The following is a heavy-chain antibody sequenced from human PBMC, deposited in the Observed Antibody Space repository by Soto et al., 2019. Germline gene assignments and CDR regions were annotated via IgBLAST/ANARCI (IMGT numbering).Heavy chain of an antibody. J-gene: IGHJ4*02. V-gene: IGHV1-18*01. Sequence: SSVKVSCNASGYTFASYGMSWVLQSPGQGRDVMGWISAYNGNTNYAQKLQGRVTMTTVTSTRTSFMALRSLRFDDTAVYYCVIDSPEVGIVVTIVGGHVYWRQATMVTVSS. D-gene: IGHD5-12*01. CDR2: ISAYNGNT. CDR1: GYTFASYG. CDR3: VIDSPEVGIVVTIVGGHVY.